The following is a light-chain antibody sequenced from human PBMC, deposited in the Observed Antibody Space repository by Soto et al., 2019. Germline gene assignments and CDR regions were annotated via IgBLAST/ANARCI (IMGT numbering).Light chain of an antibody. Sequence: EIVFTHSPGTLSLSPGEKNTLSCRASQSLNSFYLAWYQQKPGQAPRLLIYGSSNRATGIPDRFSGSGSGTDFTLTISRLDPEDFAVYYCQQYDISPRTFGQGTKVDIK. CDR2: GSS. CDR3: QQYDISPRT. CDR1: QSLNSFY. J-gene: IGKJ1*01. V-gene: IGKV3-20*01.